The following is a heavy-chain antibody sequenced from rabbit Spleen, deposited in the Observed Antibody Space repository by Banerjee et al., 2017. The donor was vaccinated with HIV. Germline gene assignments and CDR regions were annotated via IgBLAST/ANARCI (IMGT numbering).Heavy chain of an antibody. CDR1: GFSFSSNG. V-gene: IGHV1S40*01. CDR3: ARAIVPWLGLTRLDL. CDR2: INAGSTGNT. D-gene: IGHD4-1*01. J-gene: IGHJ3*01. Sequence: QSLEESGGDLVKPEGSLTHTCTASGFSFSSNGMCWARQAPGKGLEWIACINAGSTGNTYYASWAKGRFTISKTSSTTVTLQMTSLTAADTATYFCARAIVPWLGLTRLDLWGQGTLVTVS.